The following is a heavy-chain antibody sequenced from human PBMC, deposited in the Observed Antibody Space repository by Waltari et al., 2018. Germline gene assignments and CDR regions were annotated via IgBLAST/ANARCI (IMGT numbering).Heavy chain of an antibody. CDR1: GYSFTSYW. CDR3: ARLRNGQGYDFWSGYYPDYFDY. CDR2: IYPGDSDT. J-gene: IGHJ4*02. D-gene: IGHD3-3*01. Sequence: EVQLVQSGAEVKKPGESLKISCKGSGYSFTSYWIGWVRQMPGKGLEWMGIIYPGDSDTRYSPSFQGQVTISADKSSSTAYLQWSSLKASDTAMYYCARLRNGQGYDFWSGYYPDYFDYWGQGTLVTVSS. V-gene: IGHV5-51*01.